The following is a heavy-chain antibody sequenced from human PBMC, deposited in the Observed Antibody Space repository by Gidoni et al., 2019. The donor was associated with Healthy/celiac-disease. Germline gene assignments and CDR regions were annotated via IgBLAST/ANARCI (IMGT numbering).Heavy chain of an antibody. CDR3: AKEDYDSSGYYYGQLDY. J-gene: IGHJ4*02. V-gene: IGHV3-9*01. Sequence: EVQLVESGGGLVQPGRSLRLSCAASGFTFDDYAMHWVRKAPGPGLEWVSGIIWNSGSIGYADSVKGRFTISRDNAKNSLYLQMNSLRAEDTALYYCAKEDYDSSGYYYGQLDYWGQGTLVTVSS. D-gene: IGHD3-22*01. CDR2: IIWNSGSI. CDR1: GFTFDDYA.